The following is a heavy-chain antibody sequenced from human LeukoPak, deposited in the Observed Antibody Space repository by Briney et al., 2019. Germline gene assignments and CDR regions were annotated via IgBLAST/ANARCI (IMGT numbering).Heavy chain of an antibody. Sequence: SETLSLTCAVYGGSFSGYYWSWIRQPPGKGLEWIGEIHHSGSTNYNPSLKSRVTISVDTSKNQFSLKLSSVTAADTAVYYCARGLLWSGCSRYYYYMDVWGKGTTVTVSS. CDR1: GGSFSGYY. J-gene: IGHJ6*03. D-gene: IGHD3-3*01. CDR3: ARGLLWSGCSRYYYYMDV. CDR2: IHHSGST. V-gene: IGHV4-34*01.